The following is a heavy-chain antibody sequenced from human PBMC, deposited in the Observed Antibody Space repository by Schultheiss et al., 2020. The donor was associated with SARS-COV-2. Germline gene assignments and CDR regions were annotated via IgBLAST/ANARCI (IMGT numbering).Heavy chain of an antibody. D-gene: IGHD6-6*01. CDR1: GGSISSYY. J-gene: IGHJ4*02. CDR2: IYTSGST. V-gene: IGHV4-4*07. Sequence: SETLSLTCTVSGGSISSYYWSWIRQPAGKGLEWIGRIYTSGSTNYNPSLKSRVTMSVDTSKNQFSLKLSSVTAADTAVYYCARGRFRIEARPFDYWGQGTLVTVSS. CDR3: ARGRFRIEARPFDY.